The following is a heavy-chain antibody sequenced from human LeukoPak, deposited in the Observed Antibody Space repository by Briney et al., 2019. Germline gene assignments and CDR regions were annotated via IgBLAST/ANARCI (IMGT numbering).Heavy chain of an antibody. V-gene: IGHV3-48*01. CDR3: ARDSDFWSGYYFDY. D-gene: IGHD3-3*01. CDR2: ISSSSSTI. Sequence: GGSLRLSCAASGFTFSSYSMNWVRQAPGKGLEWVSYISSSSSTIYYADSVKGRFTISRDNAKNSLYLQMNSLRAEDTAVYYCARDSDFWSGYYFDYWGQGTLDTVSS. CDR1: GFTFSSYS. J-gene: IGHJ4*02.